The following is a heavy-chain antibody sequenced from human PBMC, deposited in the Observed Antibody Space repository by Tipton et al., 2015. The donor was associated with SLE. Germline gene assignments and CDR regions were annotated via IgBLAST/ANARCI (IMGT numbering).Heavy chain of an antibody. V-gene: IGHV3-23*01. CDR3: ARDEWGLHDAFNI. CDR2: ISGTSVDI. Sequence: SLRLSCAASGFTFSNYAISWVRQAPGKGMEWVSAISGTSVDIYYVDSVKGRFTISRDNSKNTVFLQMNSLRAEDTAVYYCARDEWGLHDAFNICGHGTMVTVSS. CDR1: GFTFSNYA. J-gene: IGHJ3*02. D-gene: IGHD1-26*01.